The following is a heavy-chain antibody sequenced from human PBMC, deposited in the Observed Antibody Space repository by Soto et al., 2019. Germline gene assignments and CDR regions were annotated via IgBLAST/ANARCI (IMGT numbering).Heavy chain of an antibody. Sequence: GGSLRLSCAASGFTFSNAWMSWVRQAPGKGLEWVGRIKSKTDGGTTDYAAPVKGRFTISRDDTKNTLYLQMNSLITEDSAVDYCTTTETLGIGVEANEIWGQGTMVTVSS. CDR2: IKSKTDGGTT. D-gene: IGHD3-10*01. CDR3: TTTETLGIGVEANEI. V-gene: IGHV3-15*01. J-gene: IGHJ3*02. CDR1: GFTFSNAW.